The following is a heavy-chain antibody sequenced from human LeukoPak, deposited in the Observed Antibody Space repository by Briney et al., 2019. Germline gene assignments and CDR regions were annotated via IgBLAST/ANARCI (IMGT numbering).Heavy chain of an antibody. CDR2: VSTGSNYI. D-gene: IGHD6-13*01. Sequence: PGGSLRLSCTASGFTFSSYSLNWVRQAPGKGLEWVSSVSTGSNYIYYADSVKGRFTISRDNDKNSLYLQMNSLRVEDTAVYYCAKRKGSSWSSEYFQHWGQGTLVTVSS. CDR3: AKRKGSSWSSEYFQH. CDR1: GFTFSSYS. V-gene: IGHV3-21*04. J-gene: IGHJ1*01.